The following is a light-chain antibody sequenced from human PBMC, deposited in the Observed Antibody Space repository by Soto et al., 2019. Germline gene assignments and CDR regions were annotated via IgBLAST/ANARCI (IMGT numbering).Light chain of an antibody. CDR3: QQRSNS. CDR1: QSVSSY. Sequence: EIVLTQSPATLSLSPGERATLSCRASQSVSSYLAWYQQKPGQAPRLLIYDASNRATGIPARFSCSGSGTDFTLTISSLEPEDFAVYYCQQRSNSFGGGTKVEIK. J-gene: IGKJ4*01. CDR2: DAS. V-gene: IGKV3-11*01.